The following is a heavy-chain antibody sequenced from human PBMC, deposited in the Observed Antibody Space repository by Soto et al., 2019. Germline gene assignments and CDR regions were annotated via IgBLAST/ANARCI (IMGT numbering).Heavy chain of an antibody. V-gene: IGHV4-39*01. J-gene: IGHJ4*02. CDR3: AKVVVAATRHTDFDS. D-gene: IGHD2-15*01. CDR2: IYYDGST. Sequence: SETLSLTCTVSGGSINSNNYYWAWIRQPPGKGLAWIASIYYDGSTYYNPSLKSRVTISVDTSKNQFSLRLRSVTAADTAIYYCAKVVVAATRHTDFDSWGQGALVTVSS. CDR1: GGSINSNNYY.